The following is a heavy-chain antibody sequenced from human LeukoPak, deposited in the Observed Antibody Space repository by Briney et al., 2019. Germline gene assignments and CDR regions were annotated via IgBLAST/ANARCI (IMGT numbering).Heavy chain of an antibody. V-gene: IGHV3-23*01. CDR1: GFIFSNYW. CDR3: ATDPHAKYFDY. CDR2: ISGSTGDT. D-gene: IGHD2/OR15-2a*01. Sequence: PGGSLRLSCAVSGFIFSNYWMGWVRQAPGKGLEWVSTISGSTGDTYYADSVKGRFTISRDNSKNTLYLQMNSLRAEDTAVYYCATDPHAKYFDYWGQGTLVTVSS. J-gene: IGHJ4*02.